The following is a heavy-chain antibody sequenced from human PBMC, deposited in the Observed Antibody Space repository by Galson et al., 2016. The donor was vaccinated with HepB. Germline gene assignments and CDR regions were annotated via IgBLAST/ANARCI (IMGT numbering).Heavy chain of an antibody. Sequence: SETLSLTCAVSGGSFSGYYWSWIRQPPGRGLEWIGYIYYTGSTSYKPSLKSRVTISLDTSKNQFSLKLNSVTAADTAVYYCARYCGGGTRSHSNGFDIWGQGTMVTVSS. D-gene: IGHD2-15*01. CDR1: GGSFSGYY. CDR3: ARYCGGGTRSHSNGFDI. J-gene: IGHJ3*02. CDR2: IYYTGST. V-gene: IGHV4-59*03.